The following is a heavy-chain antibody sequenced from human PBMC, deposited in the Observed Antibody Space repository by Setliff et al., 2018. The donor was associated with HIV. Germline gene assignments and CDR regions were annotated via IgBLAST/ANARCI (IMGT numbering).Heavy chain of an antibody. CDR3: ATRGIYSSSSLLFDY. D-gene: IGHD6-6*01. CDR1: GFTFNTYT. Sequence: GGSLRLSCAASGFTFNTYTMTWVRQAPGKGLEWVSSISRASTSIYYADSVKGRFTISRDNAKNTLYLQMNSLRADDTAVYFCATRGIYSSSSLLFDYWGRGTLVTVS. J-gene: IGHJ4*02. CDR2: ISRASTSI. V-gene: IGHV3-21*04.